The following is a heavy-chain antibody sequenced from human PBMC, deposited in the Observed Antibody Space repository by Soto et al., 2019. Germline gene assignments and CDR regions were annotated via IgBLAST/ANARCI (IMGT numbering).Heavy chain of an antibody. CDR3: AKDILPYYDFWSGLDY. V-gene: IGHV3-9*01. Sequence: GGSLRLSSAASVFTFDDYAMHWVRQAPGKGLEWVSGISWNSGSIGYADSVEGRFTISRDNAKNSLYLQMNSLRAEDTALYYCAKDILPYYDFWSGLDYWGQGTLVTVSS. CDR1: VFTFDDYA. J-gene: IGHJ4*02. CDR2: ISWNSGSI. D-gene: IGHD3-3*01.